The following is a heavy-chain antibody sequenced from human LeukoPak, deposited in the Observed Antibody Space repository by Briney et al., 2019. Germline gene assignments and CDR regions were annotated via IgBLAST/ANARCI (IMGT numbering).Heavy chain of an antibody. CDR1: GGSISSYY. V-gene: IGHV4-59*01. CDR2: IYYSGST. D-gene: IGHD3-3*01. CDR3: ARIRAYYYGMDV. J-gene: IGHJ6*02. Sequence: SETLSLTCTVSGGSISSYYWSWIRQPPGKGLEWIGYIYYSGSTNYNPSLESRVTISVDTSKNQFSLKLSSVTAADTAVYYCARIRAYYYGMDVWGQGTTVTVSS.